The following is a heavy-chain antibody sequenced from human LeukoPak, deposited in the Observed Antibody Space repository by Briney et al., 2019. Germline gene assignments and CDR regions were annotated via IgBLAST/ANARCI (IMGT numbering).Heavy chain of an antibody. CDR3: ARERQNKDFWSGGDY. J-gene: IGHJ4*02. Sequence: GGSLRLSCAASGFTFSSYWMSWVRQAPGKGLEWVANIKQDGSEKYYVDSVKGRFTISRDNAKSSPYLQMNSLRAEDTAVYYCARERQNKDFWSGGDYWGQGTLVTVSS. CDR2: IKQDGSEK. CDR1: GFTFSSYW. V-gene: IGHV3-7*01. D-gene: IGHD3-3*01.